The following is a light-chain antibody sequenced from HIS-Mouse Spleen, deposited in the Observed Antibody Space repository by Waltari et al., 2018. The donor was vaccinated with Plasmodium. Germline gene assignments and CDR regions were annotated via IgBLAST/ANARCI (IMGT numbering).Light chain of an antibody. J-gene: IGLJ2*01. V-gene: IGLV3-9*01. CDR3: QVWDSSTANVV. Sequence: SYELTQPLSVSVALGQTARITCGGNNIGSKHVHWDQQKPGQAPVLVIYRDSNRPSGIPERFSGSNSGNTATLTISRAQAGDEADYYCQVWDSSTANVVFGGGTKLTVL. CDR1: NIGSKH. CDR2: RDS.